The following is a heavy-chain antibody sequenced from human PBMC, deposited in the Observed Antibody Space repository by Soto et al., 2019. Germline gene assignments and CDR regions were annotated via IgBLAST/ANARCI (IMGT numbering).Heavy chain of an antibody. CDR1: GGSTSSYY. CDR3: ARGVTYWACFDY. CDR2: IYGGGRGSL. Sequence: SETLSLSCTVAGGSTSSYYWSWIRPPAGKGLEWIGRIYGGGRGSLNYNPSLKSRVPLAVYTSKNHYSLKLSFVTAPDTAVYYCARGVTYWACFDYWGQGTLVTVPS. V-gene: IGHV4-4*07. J-gene: IGHJ4*02. D-gene: IGHD1-26*01.